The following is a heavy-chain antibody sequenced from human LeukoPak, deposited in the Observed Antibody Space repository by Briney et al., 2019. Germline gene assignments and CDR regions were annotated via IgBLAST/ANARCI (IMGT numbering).Heavy chain of an antibody. CDR3: AREDYAHGAFDI. J-gene: IGHJ3*02. V-gene: IGHV1-18*01. CDR2: ISAYNGNT. CDR1: GYTFTNYG. Sequence: ASVKVSCKASGYTFTNYGISWVRQAPGQGLEGMGWISAYNGNTKYAQKPQGRVTITTDTSTSTAYMELRSLRSDDTAVHYCAREDYAHGAFDIWGQGTMVTVSS. D-gene: IGHD3-16*01.